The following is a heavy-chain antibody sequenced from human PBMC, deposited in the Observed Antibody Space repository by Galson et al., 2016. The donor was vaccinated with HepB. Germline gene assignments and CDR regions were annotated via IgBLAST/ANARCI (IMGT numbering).Heavy chain of an antibody. Sequence: SLRLSCAASEFTVSNNYMSWVRQAPGKGLEWVPLIYSGGNTRYADSVKGRFTISRDNSKNTGYLQMNSLRDEDTAVYYCSTLNPASPYFDYWGQGTLVTVSS. CDR1: EFTVSNNY. CDR3: STLNPASPYFDY. CDR2: IYSGGNT. J-gene: IGHJ4*02. V-gene: IGHV3-53*01.